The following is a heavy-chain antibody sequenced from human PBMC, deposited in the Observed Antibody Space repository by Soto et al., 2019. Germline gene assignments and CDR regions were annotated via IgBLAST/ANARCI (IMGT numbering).Heavy chain of an antibody. Sequence: PGGSLRLSCAASGFTFSSYGMHWVRQAPGKGLEWVAVISYDGSNKYYADSVKGRFTISRDNSKNTLYLQMNSLRAEDTAVYYCAKDSHYSSGPRYYYGMDVWGQGTTVTVSS. CDR1: GFTFSSYG. CDR2: ISYDGSNK. CDR3: AKDSHYSSGPRYYYGMDV. J-gene: IGHJ6*02. D-gene: IGHD6-19*01. V-gene: IGHV3-30*18.